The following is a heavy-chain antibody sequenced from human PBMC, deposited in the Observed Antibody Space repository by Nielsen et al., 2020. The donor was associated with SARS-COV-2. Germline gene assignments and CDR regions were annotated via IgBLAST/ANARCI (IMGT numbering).Heavy chain of an antibody. CDR2: IWYDGSNK. D-gene: IGHD2-21*02. V-gene: IGHV3-33*06. J-gene: IGHJ4*02. Sequence: LSLTCAASGFTFSSYGMHWVRQAPGKGLEWVAVIWYDGSNKYYADSVKGRFTISRDNSKNTLYLQMNSLRAEDTAVYYCAKARGGDCYSSSDYWGQGTLVTVSS. CDR3: AKARGGDCYSSSDY. CDR1: GFTFSSYG.